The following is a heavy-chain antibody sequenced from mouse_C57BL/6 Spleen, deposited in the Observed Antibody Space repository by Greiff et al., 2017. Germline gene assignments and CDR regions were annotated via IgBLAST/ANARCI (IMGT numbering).Heavy chain of an antibody. J-gene: IGHJ4*01. CDR1: GYTFTEYT. V-gene: IGHV1-62-2*01. CDR2: FYPGSGSI. CDR3: ARHEALARGDYAMDY. D-gene: IGHD3-1*01. Sequence: QVQLKESGAELVKPGASVKLSCKASGYTFTEYTIHWVKQRSGQGLEWIGWFYPGSGSIKYNEKFKDKATLTADKSSSTVYMELSRLTSEDSAVYCCARHEALARGDYAMDYWGQGTSVTVSS.